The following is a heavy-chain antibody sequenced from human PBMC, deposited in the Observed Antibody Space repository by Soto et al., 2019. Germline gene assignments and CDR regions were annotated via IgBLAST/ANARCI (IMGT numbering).Heavy chain of an antibody. CDR3: VKDLLIVVVPAAPSVLMDV. V-gene: IGHV3-64D*06. CDR2: ISSNGVST. J-gene: IGHJ6*02. D-gene: IGHD2-2*01. Sequence: GGSLRLSCSASGFTFSSYAMHWVRQAPGKGLEYVSAISSNGVSTYYADSVNGRFTISRDNSKNTLYLQMSSLRAEDTAVYYCVKDLLIVVVPAAPSVLMDVWGQGTTVTVSS. CDR1: GFTFSSYA.